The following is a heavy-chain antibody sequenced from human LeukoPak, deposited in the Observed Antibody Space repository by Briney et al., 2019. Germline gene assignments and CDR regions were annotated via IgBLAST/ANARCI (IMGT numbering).Heavy chain of an antibody. CDR3: ARSVEGYCSGGSCYSYYYYMDV. CDR2: VDHTGST. J-gene: IGHJ6*03. D-gene: IGHD2-15*01. Sequence: SETLSLTCSVSDDSITMYYWTWIRQPPGKGLEWIGYVDHTGSTNFNPSLNGRVSISRDTTKNQFSLKLSSVTAADTAVYYCARSVEGYCSGGSCYSYYYYMDVWGKGTTVTVSS. V-gene: IGHV4-59*01. CDR1: DDSITMYY.